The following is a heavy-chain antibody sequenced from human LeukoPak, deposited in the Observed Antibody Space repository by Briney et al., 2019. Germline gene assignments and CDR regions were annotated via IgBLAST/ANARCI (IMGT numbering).Heavy chain of an antibody. D-gene: IGHD1-26*01. CDR1: GFTVSSNY. V-gene: IGHV3-53*01. CDR3: AKVVGATIFRIKGHYFDY. Sequence: GGSLRLSCAASGFTVSSNYMRWVRQAPGKGLEWVSVIYSCGSTYYADAVKGRFPISRDNSKNTLYLQMNSLRAEDTAVYYCAKVVGATIFRIKGHYFDYWGQGTLVTVSS. CDR2: IYSCGST. J-gene: IGHJ4*02.